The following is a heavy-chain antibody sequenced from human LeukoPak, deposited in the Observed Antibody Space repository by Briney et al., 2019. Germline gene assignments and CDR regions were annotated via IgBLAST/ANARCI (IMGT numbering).Heavy chain of an antibody. J-gene: IGHJ4*02. CDR3: ARDLRLTTIVVGRLGY. V-gene: IGHV3-11*01. CDR2: ISSAARAT. Sequence: GGSLRLSCAVSGFTFSDYSMTWIRQAPGRGLEWVSYISSAARATYYADSVKGRFTISRDNAKNSLYLQMNSLRAEDTAVYYCARDLRLTTIVVGRLGYWGQGTLVTVSS. D-gene: IGHD3-22*01. CDR1: GFTFSDYS.